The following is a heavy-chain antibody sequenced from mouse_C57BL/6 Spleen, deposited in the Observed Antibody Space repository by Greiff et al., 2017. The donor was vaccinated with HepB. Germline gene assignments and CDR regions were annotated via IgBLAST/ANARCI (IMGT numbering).Heavy chain of an antibody. J-gene: IGHJ4*01. D-gene: IGHD2-5*01. V-gene: IGHV1-50*01. CDR1: GYTFTSYW. CDR3: AKTKSDYSNYYYTIDY. Sequence: QVQLKQPGAELVKPGASVKLSCKASGYTFTSYWMQWVKQRPGQGLEWIGEIDPSDSYTNYNQKFKGKATLTVDTSSSTAYMQLSSLTSEDSAVYYCAKTKSDYSNYYYTIDYWGQGTSVTVSS. CDR2: IDPSDSYT.